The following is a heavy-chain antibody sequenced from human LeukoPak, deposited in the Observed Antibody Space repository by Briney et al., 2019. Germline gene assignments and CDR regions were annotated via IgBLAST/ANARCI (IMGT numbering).Heavy chain of an antibody. CDR1: GGTISSYY. CDR3: ARTHGYYYDSSVYYFDY. J-gene: IGHJ4*02. CDR2: IYTSGST. Sequence: SETLSLTCTVSGGTISSYYWSWIRQPAGKGLEWIGRIYTSGSTNYNPSLKSRVTMPVDTSKNQFSLKLSSVTAADTAVHYCARTHGYYYDSSVYYFDYWGQGTLVTVSS. V-gene: IGHV4-4*07. D-gene: IGHD3-22*01.